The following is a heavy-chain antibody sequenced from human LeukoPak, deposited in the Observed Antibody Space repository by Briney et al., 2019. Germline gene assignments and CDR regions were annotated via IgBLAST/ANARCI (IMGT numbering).Heavy chain of an antibody. J-gene: IGHJ5*02. CDR2: IYPGDSDT. CDR1: GYSFTTYW. CDR3: ARRGASHEWFDA. Sequence: GESLKISCKGSGYSFTTYWIGWVRQMPGKGLEWMGIIYPGDSDTRYNPSFQGQVTISADKSISAAYLQWGSLKASDTAMYYCARRGASHEWFDAWGQGTLVTVSS. V-gene: IGHV5-51*01. D-gene: IGHD1-26*01.